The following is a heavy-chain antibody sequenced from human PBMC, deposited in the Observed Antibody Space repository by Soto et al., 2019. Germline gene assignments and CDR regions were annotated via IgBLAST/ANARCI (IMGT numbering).Heavy chain of an antibody. CDR1: GFTFSSYA. V-gene: IGHV3-21*01. D-gene: IGHD2-2*01. Sequence: GGSLRLSCAASGFTFSSYAMSWVRQAPGKGLEWVSAISSSSSYTNYADSVKGRFTISRDNAKNSLYLQMNSLRAEDTAIYYCAREVVVSRGASYFGYWGPGTLVTVSS. CDR3: AREVVVSRGASYFGY. J-gene: IGHJ4*02. CDR2: ISSSSSYT.